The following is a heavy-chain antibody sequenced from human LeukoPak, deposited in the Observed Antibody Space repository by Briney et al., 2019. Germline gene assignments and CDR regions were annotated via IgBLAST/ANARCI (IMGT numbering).Heavy chain of an antibody. CDR3: ARDRSNTAMDYYFDY. CDR2: INPNSGGT. J-gene: IGHJ4*02. Sequence: ASVKVSCKASGYTFTGYYMHWVRQAPGQGLEWMGWINPNSGGTNYAQKLQGRVTMTRDTSISTAYMELSRLRSDDTAVYYCARDRSNTAMDYYFDYWGQGTLVTVSS. V-gene: IGHV1-2*02. CDR1: GYTFTGYY. D-gene: IGHD5-18*01.